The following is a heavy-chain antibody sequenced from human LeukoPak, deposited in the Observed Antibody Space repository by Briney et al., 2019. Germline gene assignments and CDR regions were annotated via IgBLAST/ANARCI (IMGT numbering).Heavy chain of an antibody. J-gene: IGHJ4*02. CDR3: TTDRREGSYYNFDY. Sequence: PGGSLRLSCAASGFTFSNAWMSWVRQAPGKGLEWVGRIKSKTDGETTDYAAPVKGRFTISRDDSKNTLYLQMNSLKTEDTAVYYCTTDRREGSYYNFDYWGQGTLVTVSS. CDR2: IKSKTDGETT. D-gene: IGHD1-26*01. V-gene: IGHV3-15*01. CDR1: GFTFSNAW.